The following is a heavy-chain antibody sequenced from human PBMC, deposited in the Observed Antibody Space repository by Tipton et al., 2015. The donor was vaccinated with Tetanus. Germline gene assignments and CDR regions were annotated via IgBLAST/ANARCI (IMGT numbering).Heavy chain of an antibody. V-gene: IGHV3-11*01. CDR2: ISSSGSTI. CDR1: GFTFSIYY. CDR3: ARGGNYNYQYGLDV. Sequence: SLRLSCSASGFTFSIYYMSWIRQPPGKGLEWISYISSSGSTIYNADSVKGRFTIPRDNAKNSLYLQLDSLRAEDTATYYCARGGNYNYQYGLDVWGQGTPVTVSS. J-gene: IGHJ6*02.